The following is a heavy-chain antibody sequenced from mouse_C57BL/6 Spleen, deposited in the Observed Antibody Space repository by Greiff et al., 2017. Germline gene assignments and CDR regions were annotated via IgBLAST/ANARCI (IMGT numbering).Heavy chain of an antibody. CDR2: INPDNGDT. Sequence: EVQLQQSGPELVKPGDSVKISCKASGYSFTGYFMNWVMQSHGKSLEWIGRINPDNGDTFYNQKFKGKATLTVDKCSRTAQMELRSLTSEDSAVYYCARGCYDYYGYFEVWGTGTTVTVSS. D-gene: IGHD2-4*01. V-gene: IGHV1-20*01. J-gene: IGHJ1*03. CDR3: ARGCYDYYGYFEV. CDR1: GYSFTGYF.